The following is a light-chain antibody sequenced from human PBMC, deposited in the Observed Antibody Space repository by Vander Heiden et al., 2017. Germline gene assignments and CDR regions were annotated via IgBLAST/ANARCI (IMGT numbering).Light chain of an antibody. V-gene: IGKV3-15*01. Sequence: EIVLTQSPATLSVSPGERATLSCRASQSVSSNLAWYQQKPGQAPRLINYGATTRATGIPARFSGSGSGTEFTLTISSLQSEDFAVYYCQQYNNWPPAFGQGTKLEIK. CDR2: GAT. CDR1: QSVSSN. CDR3: QQYNNWPPA. J-gene: IGKJ2*01.